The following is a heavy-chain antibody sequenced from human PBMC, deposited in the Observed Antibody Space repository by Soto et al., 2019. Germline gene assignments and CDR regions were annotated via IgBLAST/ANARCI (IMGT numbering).Heavy chain of an antibody. J-gene: IGHJ4*02. CDR2: IDNSGST. CDR3: AKDNPYSSGWYAFAGFDY. CDR1: GGSISNYF. Sequence: SETLSLTCTVSGGSISNYFCNWIRQPAGKGLEWIGRIDNSGSTNYNPSLKSRITMSADTSRNQFSLKLNSVTAADTAVYYCAKDNPYSSGWYAFAGFDYWGQGTLVTVSS. V-gene: IGHV4-4*07. D-gene: IGHD6-19*01.